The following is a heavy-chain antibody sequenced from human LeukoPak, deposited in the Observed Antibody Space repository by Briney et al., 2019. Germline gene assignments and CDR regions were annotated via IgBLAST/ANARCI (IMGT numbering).Heavy chain of an antibody. CDR3: ARSYVGADRYFDY. CDR2: ISGGGGDI. CDR1: GFTFSTYA. J-gene: IGHJ4*02. Sequence: GGSLRLSCAASGFTFSTYAMSWVRQAPGKGLEWVSAISGGGGDIYYADSVKGRFTIPRDNSKNTLYLQMNSLRAEDTAVYYCARSYVGADRYFDYWGQGTLVTVSS. D-gene: IGHD1-26*01. V-gene: IGHV3-23*01.